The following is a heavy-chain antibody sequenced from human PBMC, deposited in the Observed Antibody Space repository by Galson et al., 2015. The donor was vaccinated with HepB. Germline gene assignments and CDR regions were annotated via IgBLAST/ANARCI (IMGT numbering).Heavy chain of an antibody. D-gene: IGHD3-16*02. CDR1: GGTFSSYA. CDR2: IIPIFGTA. CDR3: ARDHMITFGGVIVKGAFDI. V-gene: IGHV1-69*13. Sequence: SVKVSCKASGGTFSSYAISWVRQAPGQGLEWMGGIIPIFGTANYAQKFQGRVTITADESTSTAYMELSSLRSEDTAVYYCARDHMITFGGVIVKGAFDIWGQGTTVTVSS. J-gene: IGHJ3*02.